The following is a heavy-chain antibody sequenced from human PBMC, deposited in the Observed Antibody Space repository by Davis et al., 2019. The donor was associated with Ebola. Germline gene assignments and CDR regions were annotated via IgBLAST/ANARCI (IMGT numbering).Heavy chain of an antibody. CDR1: GFTFSSYS. D-gene: IGHD2-21*02. J-gene: IGHJ2*01. Sequence: GGSLRLSCAASGFTFSSYSMNWVRQAPGKGLEWVSYISSSSSTIYYADSVKGRFTISRDNAKNSLYLQMNSLRDEDTAVYYCASDPGGICGGDCYDWYFDLWGRGTLVTVSS. CDR2: ISSSSSTI. V-gene: IGHV3-48*02. CDR3: ASDPGGICGGDCYDWYFDL.